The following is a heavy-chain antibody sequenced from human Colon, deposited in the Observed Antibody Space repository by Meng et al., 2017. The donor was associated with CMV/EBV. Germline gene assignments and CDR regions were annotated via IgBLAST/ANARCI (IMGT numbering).Heavy chain of an antibody. CDR1: GFTFRNFE. D-gene: IGHD6-13*01. Sequence: GESLKISCEASGFTFRNFELNWVRQAPGKGLEWVSTINDSGGRTHYADSVKGRFTISRDNSRNTLYLQMDSLRAEDTAIYYCDAADYWGQGVLVTVSS. CDR2: INDSGGRT. CDR3: DAADY. J-gene: IGHJ4*02. V-gene: IGHV3-23*01.